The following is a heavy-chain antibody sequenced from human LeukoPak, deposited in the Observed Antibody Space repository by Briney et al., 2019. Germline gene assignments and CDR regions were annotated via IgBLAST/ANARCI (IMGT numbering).Heavy chain of an antibody. J-gene: IGHJ4*02. CDR3: AKDGGTGRIAATGADF. V-gene: IGHV3-30*18. Sequence: GGSLRLSCAASGFTFSSYGMHWVRQAPGKGLEWVAIMSYAGNNKYYADSVKGRFTISRDNSKNTLYLQINSLRAEDTAVYYCAKDGGTGRIAATGADFWGQGTLVTVSS. CDR2: MSYAGNNK. CDR1: GFTFSSYG. D-gene: IGHD6-13*01.